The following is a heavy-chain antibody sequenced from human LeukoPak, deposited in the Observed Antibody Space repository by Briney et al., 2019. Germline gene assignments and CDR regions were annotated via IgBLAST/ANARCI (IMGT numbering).Heavy chain of an antibody. Sequence: PSQTLSLTCAVSGGSISSGGYSWSWIRQPPGKGLEWIGYIYHSGSTYYNPSLKSRVTISVDRSKNQFSLKLSSVTAADTAVYYCARESGDRYFDYWGQGTLVTVSS. CDR2: IYHSGST. CDR3: ARESGDRYFDY. CDR1: GGSISSGGYS. V-gene: IGHV4-30-2*01. D-gene: IGHD4-17*01. J-gene: IGHJ4*02.